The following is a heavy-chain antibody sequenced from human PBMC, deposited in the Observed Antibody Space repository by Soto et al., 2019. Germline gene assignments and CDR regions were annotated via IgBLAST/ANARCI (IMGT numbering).Heavy chain of an antibody. CDR3: ARDRSGSGWFNAFDI. CDR2: TYYRSKWYN. D-gene: IGHD6-19*01. J-gene: IGHJ3*02. CDR1: GDSVFSSTAA. Sequence: SQTLSLTCAISGDSVFSSTAAWNWIRQSPSRGFEWLGRTYYRSKWYNDYAVSVKSRITINPDTSKHQFSLQLNSVTPEDTAVYYCARDRSGSGWFNAFDIWGHGTMVTVSS. V-gene: IGHV6-1*01.